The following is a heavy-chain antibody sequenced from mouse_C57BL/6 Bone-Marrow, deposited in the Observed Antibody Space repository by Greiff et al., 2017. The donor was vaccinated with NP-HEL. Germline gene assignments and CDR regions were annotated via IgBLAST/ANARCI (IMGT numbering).Heavy chain of an antibody. CDR2: ILPSIGRT. CDR3: ARSYYGSSYRWYFDV. D-gene: IGHD1-1*01. J-gene: IGHJ1*03. CDR1: DSEVFPIAY. Sequence: SGSELRSPGSSVKLSCKDFDSEVFPIAYMSWVRQKPGHGFEWIGGILPSIGRTIYGEKFEDKATLDADTLSNTAYLELNSLTSEDSAIYYCARSYYGSSYRWYFDVWGTGTTVTVSS. V-gene: IGHV15-2*01.